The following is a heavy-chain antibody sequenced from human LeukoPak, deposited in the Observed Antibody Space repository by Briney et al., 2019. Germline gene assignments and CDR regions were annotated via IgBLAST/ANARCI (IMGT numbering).Heavy chain of an antibody. D-gene: IGHD4-23*01. J-gene: IGHJ4*02. CDR2: ISSSSSTI. V-gene: IGHV3-48*04. CDR1: GFTFSSYS. Sequence: GGSLRLSCAASGFTFSSYSMNWVRQAPGKGLEWVSYISSSSSTIYYADSVKGRFTISRDNAKNSLYLQMNSLRAEDTAVYYCARGSARNPIDYGGNFDYWGQGTLVTASS. CDR3: ARGSARNPIDYGGNFDY.